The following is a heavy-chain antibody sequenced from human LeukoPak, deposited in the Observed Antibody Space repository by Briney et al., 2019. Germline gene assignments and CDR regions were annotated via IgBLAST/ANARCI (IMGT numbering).Heavy chain of an antibody. CDR1: GGSISSSSYY. Sequence: SETLSLTCTVSGGSISSSSYYWGWLRQPPGKGLEWVGSIYYSGSTYYNPSLKSRVTISVDTSNNQFSLKLSSVTAADTAVYYCASHYDSSGYFHYFDYWGQGTLVTVSS. V-gene: IGHV4-39*01. CDR2: IYYSGST. D-gene: IGHD3-22*01. CDR3: ASHYDSSGYFHYFDY. J-gene: IGHJ4*02.